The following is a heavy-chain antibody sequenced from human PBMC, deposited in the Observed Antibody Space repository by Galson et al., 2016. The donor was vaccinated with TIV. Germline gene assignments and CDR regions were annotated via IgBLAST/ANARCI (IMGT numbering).Heavy chain of an antibody. D-gene: IGHD2/OR15-2a*01. CDR3: ASETTFYDGGASGTVGF. CDR1: GFVFSPYA. J-gene: IGHJ4*02. Sequence: SLRLSCAASGFVFSPYALHWVRQAPGKGLEWVALISVDGTKKYYADSVTGRFTVSRDNSRNALYLQMSSLRPDDTAVYYCASETTFYDGGASGTVGFWGQGPLVTVSS. CDR2: ISVDGTKK. V-gene: IGHV3-30*04.